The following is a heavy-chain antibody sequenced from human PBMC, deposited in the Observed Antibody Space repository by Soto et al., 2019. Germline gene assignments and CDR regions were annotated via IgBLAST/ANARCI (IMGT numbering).Heavy chain of an antibody. V-gene: IGHV5-51*01. J-gene: IGHJ4*02. CDR1: GYSFTTYW. Sequence: GESLKISCKGSGYSFTTYWVAWVRQMPGKGLEWMGIIYPGDSDTRYSPSFQGQVTISADKSINTAYLQWSSVKASDTAMYYCARRMTTGWQVDYWGQGTLVTVSS. CDR2: IYPGDSDT. CDR3: ARRMTTGWQVDY. D-gene: IGHD6-19*01.